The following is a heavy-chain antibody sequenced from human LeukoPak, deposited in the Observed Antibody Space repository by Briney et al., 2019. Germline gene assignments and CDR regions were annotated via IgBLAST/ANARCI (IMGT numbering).Heavy chain of an antibody. CDR3: AKGQSAGTRVFRWFDP. J-gene: IGHJ5*02. CDR1: GFTFSSYA. V-gene: IGHV3-23*01. CDR2: ISGSGGST. D-gene: IGHD6-13*01. Sequence: GGSLRLSCAASGFTFSSYAMSWVRQAPGKGLEWVSAISGSGGSTYYADSVKGRFTISRDNSKNTLYLQMNSLGAEDTAVYYCAKGQSAGTRVFRWFDPWGQGTLVTVSS.